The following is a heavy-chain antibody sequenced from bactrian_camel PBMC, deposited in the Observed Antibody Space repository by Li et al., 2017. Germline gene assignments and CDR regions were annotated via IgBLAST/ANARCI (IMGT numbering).Heavy chain of an antibody. V-gene: IGHV3S55*01. D-gene: IGHD6*01. J-gene: IGHJ4*01. CDR3: TPRSYGGSWYEN. Sequence: HVQLVESGGGSVQAGGSLRLSCVFSGDTSDSNCVGWFRQAPGKEPEGVAAQRDADTYYADSVKGRFSISRDNAKNTLYLELNSLKTEDTAMYYCTPRSYGGSWYENWGHGTQVTVS. CDR2: QRDADT. CDR1: GDTSDSNC.